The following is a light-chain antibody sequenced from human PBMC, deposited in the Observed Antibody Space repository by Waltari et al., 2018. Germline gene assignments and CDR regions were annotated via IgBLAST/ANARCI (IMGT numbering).Light chain of an antibody. CDR2: DVT. CDR3: SSWTTSDTRKVI. Sequence: QSALTQPASVSGSPGQSITISCTGPSGDVGGYDYVSWYQQHPGKAPKLVIYDVTNRPSGISDRFSGSKSGTTASLSISGLQAEDEADYFCSSWTTSDTRKVIFGGGTKLTVL. V-gene: IGLV2-14*03. J-gene: IGLJ2*01. CDR1: SGDVGGYDY.